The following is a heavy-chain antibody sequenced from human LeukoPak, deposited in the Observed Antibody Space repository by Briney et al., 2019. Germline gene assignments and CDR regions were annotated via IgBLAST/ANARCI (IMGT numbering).Heavy chain of an antibody. Sequence: TVKVSCKASGYTFTDYQLHWVRQAPGQGLEWVGRINPNSGGTNSAQKFQGRSTMTRATSTSTAYMEPSRLRSDDTAVYYCARDLKDIVADYWGQGTLVTVSS. CDR2: INPNSGGT. CDR1: GYTFTDYQ. D-gene: IGHD5-12*01. CDR3: ARDLKDIVADY. J-gene: IGHJ4*02. V-gene: IGHV1-2*06.